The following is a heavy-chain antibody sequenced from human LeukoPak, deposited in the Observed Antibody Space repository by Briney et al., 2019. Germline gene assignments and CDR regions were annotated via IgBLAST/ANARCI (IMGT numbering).Heavy chain of an antibody. CDR1: GYTFTSYG. Sequence: GASVKVSCKASGYTFTSYGISWVRQAPGQGLEWMGWISAYNGNTNYAQKLQGRVTMTTDTSTSTAYMELRSLRSDDTAVYYCARVRRTYYYDSSGYYSYDYWGQGTLVTVSS. D-gene: IGHD3-22*01. V-gene: IGHV1-18*01. CDR2: ISAYNGNT. J-gene: IGHJ4*02. CDR3: ARVRRTYYYDSSGYYSYDY.